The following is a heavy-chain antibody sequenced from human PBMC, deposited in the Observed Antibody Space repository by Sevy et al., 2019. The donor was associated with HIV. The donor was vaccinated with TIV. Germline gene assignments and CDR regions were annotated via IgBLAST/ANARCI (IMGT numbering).Heavy chain of an antibody. CDR2: ITGSSSST. CDR1: GFTFSSYA. CDR3: AKNRGRREMTIDS. D-gene: IGHD4-17*01. V-gene: IGHV3-23*01. Sequence: GGYLRLSCAASGFTFSSYAMSWVRQAPGKGLEWVSAITGSSSSTYYADSVQGRFTISRDNSKNTVYLQMNSLGAEDTAVYYCAKNRGRREMTIDSWGQGTLVTVSS. J-gene: IGHJ4*02.